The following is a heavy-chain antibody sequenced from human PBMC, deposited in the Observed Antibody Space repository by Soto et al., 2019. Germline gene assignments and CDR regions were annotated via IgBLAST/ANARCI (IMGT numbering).Heavy chain of an antibody. CDR2: ISAYNGNT. V-gene: IGHV1-18*01. J-gene: IGHJ6*03. Sequence: ASVKVSCKASGYTFTSYGISWVRQAPGQGLEWMGWISAYNGNTNYAQKLQGRVTMTTDTSTSTAYMELRSLRSDDTAVYYCARDREDIVVVPAAPYRDYYYYYMDVWGKGTTVTSP. CDR3: ARDREDIVVVPAAPYRDYYYYYMDV. CDR1: GYTFTSYG. D-gene: IGHD2-2*01.